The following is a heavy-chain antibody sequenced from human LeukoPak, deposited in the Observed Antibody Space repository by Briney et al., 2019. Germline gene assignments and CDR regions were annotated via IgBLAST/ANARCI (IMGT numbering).Heavy chain of an antibody. CDR3: ARARPRWVFDY. J-gene: IGHJ4*02. V-gene: IGHV3-11*04. D-gene: IGHD5-24*01. Sequence: GGSLRLSCAASGFTFSDYYMSWIRQAPGKGLDWISYVSSSGSSIYYADSVKGRFTISRDNAKRSLNLQMNSLRVEDTAVYYCARARPRWVFDYWGQGTLVTVSS. CDR1: GFTFSDYY. CDR2: VSSSGSSI.